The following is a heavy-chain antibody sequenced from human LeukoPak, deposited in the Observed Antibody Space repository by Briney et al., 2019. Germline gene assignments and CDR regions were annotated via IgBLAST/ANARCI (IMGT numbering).Heavy chain of an antibody. CDR1: GGSISPYY. Sequence: SETLSLTCTVSGGSISPYYWSWIRQPAGKGLEWIGRIYTSGSTNYNPSLKSRVTISVDTSKNQFSLKLSSVTAADTAVYYCARLIAAAASRFDPWGQGTLVTVSS. CDR2: IYTSGST. D-gene: IGHD6-13*01. CDR3: ARLIAAAASRFDP. J-gene: IGHJ5*02. V-gene: IGHV4-4*07.